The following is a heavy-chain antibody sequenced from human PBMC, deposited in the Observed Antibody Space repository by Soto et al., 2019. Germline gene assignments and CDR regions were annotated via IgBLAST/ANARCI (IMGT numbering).Heavy chain of an antibody. CDR3: ARDGIVGTTDFFEY. D-gene: IGHD1-26*01. J-gene: IGHJ4*02. V-gene: IGHV3-21*01. Sequence: GGPLRLSCACSVFIFSGYSINWVRQAPGRGLEWVSSISTTSTYIYYADSVKGRFTVSRDNAKNSLYLQMTGLRPEDTAMYYCARDGIVGTTDFFEYWGQGTVVTLSS. CDR1: VFIFSGYS. CDR2: ISTTSTYI.